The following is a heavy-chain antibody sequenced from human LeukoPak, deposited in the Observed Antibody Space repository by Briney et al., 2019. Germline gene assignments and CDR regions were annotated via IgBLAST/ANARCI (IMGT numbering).Heavy chain of an antibody. D-gene: IGHD3-22*01. J-gene: IGHJ4*02. CDR3: ARATMIVVVVYYYFGY. Sequence: GGSLRLSCAASGFTFSSYAMSWVRQAPGKGLEWVSTINNSGDSTYYADSVKGRFTISRDNSKNTLYLQMNSLRAEDTAVYYCARATMIVVVVYYYFGYWGQGTLVAVSS. CDR2: INNSGDST. V-gene: IGHV3-23*01. CDR1: GFTFSSYA.